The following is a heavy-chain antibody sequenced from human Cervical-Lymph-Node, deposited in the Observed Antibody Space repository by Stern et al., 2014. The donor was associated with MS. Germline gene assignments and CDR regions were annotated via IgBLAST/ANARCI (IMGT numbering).Heavy chain of an antibody. CDR1: GFSLSTSGMR. J-gene: IGHJ4*02. Sequence: QITLKESGPALVKPTQTLTLTCTFSGFSLSTSGMRVSWIRQPPGKALEWLARLDLDDDKFYSKSLKSMPTISDHTSKKQEDAIMPNMDPVDTATYYCARSPPYYEFWNDYCYFDYWGQGTLVAVSS. CDR3: ARSPPYYEFWNDYCYFDY. CDR2: LDLDDDK. D-gene: IGHD3-3*01. V-gene: IGHV2-70*04.